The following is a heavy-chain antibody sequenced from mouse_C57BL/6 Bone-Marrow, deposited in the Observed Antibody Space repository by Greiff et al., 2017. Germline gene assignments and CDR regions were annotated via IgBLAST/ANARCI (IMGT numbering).Heavy chain of an antibody. CDR3: ARFPELVFDY. V-gene: IGHV1-4*01. CDR1: GYTFTSYT. CDR2: INPSSGYT. Sequence: VQLQQSGAELARPGASVKMSCKASGYTFTSYTMHWVKQRPGQGLEWIGYINPSSGYTKYNQKFKDKATLTADKSSSTAYMQLSSLTSEDSAVYYCARFPELVFDYWGQGTTLTVSS. J-gene: IGHJ2*01.